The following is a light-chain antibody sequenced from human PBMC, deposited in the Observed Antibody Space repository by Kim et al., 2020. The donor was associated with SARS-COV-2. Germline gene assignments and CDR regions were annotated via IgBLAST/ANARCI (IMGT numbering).Light chain of an antibody. CDR1: QRVSFS. CDR3: QQYNDWPPIT. Sequence: FPREKATPSCRASQRVSFSLAWYQQKPGGAPSRLIYGASTRATGIPARFSAGGSGTEFTLTINSLQSEDFAVYYCQQYNDWPPITFGQGTRLEIK. CDR2: GAS. J-gene: IGKJ5*01. V-gene: IGKV3-15*01.